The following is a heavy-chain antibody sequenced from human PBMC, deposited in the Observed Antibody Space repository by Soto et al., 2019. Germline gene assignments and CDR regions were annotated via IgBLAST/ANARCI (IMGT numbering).Heavy chain of an antibody. CDR3: ARGKHKVLRFLEWLPPHQSNYYYYYMDV. CDR1: GYTFTSYA. CDR2: INAGNGNT. Sequence: GASVKVSCKASGYTFTSYAMHWVRQAPGQRLEWMGWINAGNGNTKYSQKFQGRVTITRDTSASTAYMELSSLRSEDTAVYYCARGKHKVLRFLEWLPPHQSNYYYYYMDVWGKGTKVTVSS. D-gene: IGHD3-3*01. J-gene: IGHJ6*03. V-gene: IGHV1-3*01.